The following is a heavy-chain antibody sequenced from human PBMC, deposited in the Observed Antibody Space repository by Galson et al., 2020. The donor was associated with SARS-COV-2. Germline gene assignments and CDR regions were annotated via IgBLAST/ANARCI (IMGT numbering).Heavy chain of an antibody. CDR3: ARDSYCSGGSCYYYGMDV. J-gene: IGHJ6*02. D-gene: IGHD2-15*01. CDR1: GFTFSSYW. Sequence: GGSLRLSCAASGFTFSSYWMSWVRQAPGKGLEWVANIKQDGSEKYYVDSVKGRFTISRDNAKNSLYLQMNSLIAEDTAVYYCARDSYCSGGSCYYYGMDVWGQGTTVTVSS. V-gene: IGHV3-7*01. CDR2: IKQDGSEK.